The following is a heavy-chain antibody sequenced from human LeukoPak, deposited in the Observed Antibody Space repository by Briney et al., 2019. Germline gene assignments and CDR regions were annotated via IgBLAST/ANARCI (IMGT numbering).Heavy chain of an antibody. CDR3: ARHWRGDSWSNDAFNI. CDR1: GGSISSGHYY. D-gene: IGHD3-16*01. V-gene: IGHV4-39*01. CDR2: ISYSGST. J-gene: IGHJ3*02. Sequence: SETLSLTCTVSGGSISSGHYYWAWIRQPPGKGLEYIGSISYSGSTYYSPSLKSRVTISVDTSKNQFSLKLSSVTAADTAVYHCARHWRGDSWSNDAFNIWGQGTMVTVSS.